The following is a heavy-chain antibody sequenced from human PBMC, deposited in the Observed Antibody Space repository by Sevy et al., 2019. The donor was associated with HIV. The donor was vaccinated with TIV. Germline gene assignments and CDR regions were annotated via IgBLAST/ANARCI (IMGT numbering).Heavy chain of an antibody. V-gene: IGHV3-30*18. CDR1: GFTFSSYG. J-gene: IGHJ6*02. CDR3: AKDQDVDTAMVRDYYYGMDV. D-gene: IGHD5-18*01. CDR2: ISYDGSNK. Sequence: GGSLRLSCAASGFTFSSYGMHWVRQAPGKGLEWVAVISYDGSNKYYADSVKGRFTISRDNSKNTLYLQMNSLRAEDTAVYYCAKDQDVDTAMVRDYYYGMDVWGQGTTVTVSS.